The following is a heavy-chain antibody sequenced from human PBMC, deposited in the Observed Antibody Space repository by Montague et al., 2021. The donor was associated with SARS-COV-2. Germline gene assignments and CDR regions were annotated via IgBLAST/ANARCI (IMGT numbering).Heavy chain of an antibody. CDR2: IFYSGST. V-gene: IGHV4-59*02. CDR1: GDSVNRNY. D-gene: IGHD4-23*01. Sequence: SETLSLTCSVSGDSVNRNYWSWVRQPPGKGLEWLGYIFYSGSTYNPPLSSRVTMSLDTSKNHFSLNLISVTAADTAVYYCAKASRGYGGDFDSWGQGTLVIVSS. CDR3: AKASRGYGGDFDS. J-gene: IGHJ4*02.